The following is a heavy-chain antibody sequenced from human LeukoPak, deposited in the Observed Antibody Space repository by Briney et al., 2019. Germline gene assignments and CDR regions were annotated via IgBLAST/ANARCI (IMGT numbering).Heavy chain of an antibody. CDR3: ARSVSVPVVPAAIGVYYYYYYGMDV. CDR1: GGTFSSYA. J-gene: IGHJ6*02. D-gene: IGHD2-2*01. V-gene: IGHV1-69*01. CDR2: IIPIFGTA. Sequence: SVKVSCKASGGTFSSYAISWVRQAPGQGLEWMGAIIPIFGTANYAQKFQGRVTITADESTSTAYMELSSLRSEDTAVYYCARSVSVPVVPAAIGVYYYYYYGMDVWGQGTTVTVSS.